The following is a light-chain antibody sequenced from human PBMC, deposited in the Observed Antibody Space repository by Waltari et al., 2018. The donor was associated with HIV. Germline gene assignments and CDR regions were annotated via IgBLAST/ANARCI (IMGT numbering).Light chain of an antibody. V-gene: IGLV3-27*01. J-gene: IGLJ2*01. CDR1: VLAKKH. Sequence: SYELTQPSSVSVSPGQTARITCSGDVLAKKHARWFQQKSGQAALVVIYKDTERPSEIPERFSGSSSGTTVTLTINGAQVEDEADYYCYSATDDYRVVFGGGTQLTVL. CDR3: YSATDDYRVV. CDR2: KDT.